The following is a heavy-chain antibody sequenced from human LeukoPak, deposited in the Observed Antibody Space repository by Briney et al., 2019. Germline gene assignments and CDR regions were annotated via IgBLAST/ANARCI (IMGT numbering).Heavy chain of an antibody. CDR1: GFIFSSYG. CDR3: AKVLPFVYCSTSSCRKVDF. CDR2: IGHSGGST. Sequence: PGGSLSLSCVASGFIFSSYGMSWVRQAPGKGLEWVSAIGHSGGSTHYAESVKGRVTISRANSKNTLYWQMSSLRAEDTAVYYCAKVLPFVYCSTSSCRKVDFCGQGTLVTVSS. J-gene: IGHJ4*02. V-gene: IGHV3-23*01. D-gene: IGHD2-15*01.